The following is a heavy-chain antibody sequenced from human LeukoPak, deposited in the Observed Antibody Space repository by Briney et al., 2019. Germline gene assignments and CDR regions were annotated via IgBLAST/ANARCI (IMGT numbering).Heavy chain of an antibody. CDR3: AKDGSGGWLHGGFDY. Sequence: GGSLRLSCAASGFTFSSYTMNWVRQAPGKGPEWVSSITSSSSYIYYADSVKGRFTISRDNARNSLYLQMNSLRAEDTAVYYCAKDGSGGWLHGGFDYWGQGTLVTVSS. D-gene: IGHD5-24*01. CDR2: ITSSSSYI. V-gene: IGHV3-21*01. CDR1: GFTFSSYT. J-gene: IGHJ4*02.